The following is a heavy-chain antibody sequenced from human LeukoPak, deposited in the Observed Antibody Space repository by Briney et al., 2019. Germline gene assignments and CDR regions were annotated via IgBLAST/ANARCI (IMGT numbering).Heavy chain of an antibody. J-gene: IGHJ3*02. Sequence: SETLSLTCTVSGGSISGYYWSWIRQPPGKGLEWIGYIYYSGSTNYSPSLKSRVTIFGDTSKNQFFLKLSSVTAADTAMYYCARARYVNSFYAFDIWGQGTLVTVSS. V-gene: IGHV4-59*01. D-gene: IGHD3-9*01. CDR1: GGSISGYY. CDR2: IYYSGST. CDR3: ARARYVNSFYAFDI.